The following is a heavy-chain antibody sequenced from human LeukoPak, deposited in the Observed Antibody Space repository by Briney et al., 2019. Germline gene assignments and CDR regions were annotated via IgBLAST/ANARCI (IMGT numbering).Heavy chain of an antibody. Sequence: GGSLRLSCAASGFTFNYYGLSWVRQAPGKGLEWVSGFGHNGGITYSDSVKGRFTISRDNSKNTLFLQMNSLRADDTAVYYCARDRAHNSWSDYWGQGTLVTVSS. CDR1: GFTFNYYG. CDR3: ARDRAHNSWSDY. CDR2: FGHNGGIT. V-gene: IGHV3-23*01. J-gene: IGHJ4*02. D-gene: IGHD6-13*01.